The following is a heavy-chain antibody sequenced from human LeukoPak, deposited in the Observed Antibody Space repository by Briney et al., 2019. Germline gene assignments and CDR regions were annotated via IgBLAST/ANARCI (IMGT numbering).Heavy chain of an antibody. CDR1: EFTFSSYE. Sequence: GGSLRLSCAASEFTFSSYEMNWVRQAPGKGLVWVSRINSDGGSTTYADSVKGRFTISRDNAKNMLYLQMNSLRAEDTAVYYCARDGFFGMDVWGQGTTVTVSS. D-gene: IGHD2-2*03. V-gene: IGHV3-74*01. J-gene: IGHJ6*02. CDR3: ARDGFFGMDV. CDR2: INSDGGST.